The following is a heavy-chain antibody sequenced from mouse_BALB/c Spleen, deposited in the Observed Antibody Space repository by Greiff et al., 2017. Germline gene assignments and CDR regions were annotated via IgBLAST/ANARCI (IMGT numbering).Heavy chain of an antibody. J-gene: IGHJ1*01. D-gene: IGHD4-1*01. CDR1: GYTFTSYV. CDR2: INPYNDGT. CDR3: ARSVRTGTGYFDV. V-gene: IGHV1-14*01. Sequence: VQLKQSGPELVKPGASVKMSCKASGYTFTSYVMHWVKQKPGQGLEWIGYINPYNDGTKYNEKFKGKATLTSDKSSSTAYMELSSLTSEDSAVYYCARSVRTGTGYFDVWGAGTTVTVSS.